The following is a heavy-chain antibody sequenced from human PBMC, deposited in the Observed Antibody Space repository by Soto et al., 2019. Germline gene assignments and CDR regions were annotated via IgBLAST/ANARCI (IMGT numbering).Heavy chain of an antibody. CDR2: MNPNSGNT. CDR1: GYTFTSYD. CDR3: ARVRAAGIVLMVYAPNWFDP. J-gene: IGHJ5*02. V-gene: IGHV1-8*01. D-gene: IGHD2-8*01. Sequence: QVQLVQSGAEVKKPGASVKVSCKASGYTFTSYDINWVRQATGQGLEWMGWMNPNSGNTGYAQKVQGRVTMTRNPSISTAYMELSSLRSEDTAVYYCARVRAAGIVLMVYAPNWFDPWGQGTLVTVSS.